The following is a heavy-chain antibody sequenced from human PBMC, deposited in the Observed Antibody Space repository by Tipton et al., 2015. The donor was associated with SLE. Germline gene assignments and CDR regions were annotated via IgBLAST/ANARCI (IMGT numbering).Heavy chain of an antibody. CDR3: ARDLFETVGYFDY. D-gene: IGHD4-23*01. J-gene: IGHJ4*02. Sequence: SLRLSCAASGFTFSDYYMSWIRQPPGKGLEWVSYISSSGSTIYYADSVKGRFTISRDNAKNSLYLQMNSLRAEGTAVYYCARDLFETVGYFDYWGQGTLVTVSS. CDR2: ISSSGSTI. V-gene: IGHV3-11*04. CDR1: GFTFSDYY.